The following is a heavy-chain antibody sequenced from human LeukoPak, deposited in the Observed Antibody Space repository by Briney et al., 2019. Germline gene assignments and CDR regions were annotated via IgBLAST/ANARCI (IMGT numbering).Heavy chain of an antibody. J-gene: IGHJ4*02. CDR1: GFTFSSYA. CDR3: AKSIQAYSEFWSGYFAY. V-gene: IGHV3-30-3*02. CDR2: ISYDGSNK. D-gene: IGHD3-3*01. Sequence: GGSLRLSCAASGFTFSSYAMHWVRQAPGKGLEWVAVISYDGSNKYYADSVKGRFTISRDNSKNTLYLQMNSLRAEDTALYYCAKSIQAYSEFWSGYFAYWGQGTLVTVSS.